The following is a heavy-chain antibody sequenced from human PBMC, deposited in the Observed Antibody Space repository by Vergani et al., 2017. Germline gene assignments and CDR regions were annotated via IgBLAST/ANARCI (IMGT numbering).Heavy chain of an antibody. D-gene: IGHD3-22*01. CDR2: IYWDDDT. V-gene: IGHV2-5*02. Sequence: QITLKESGPTLVKPTQTLTLTCTFSGFSLSTSGVGVGWIRQPPGKALEWLALIYWDDDTRYSPSLKSRLTITKDTSKNQVVLTMTNMDPVDTATYYCAHREDSSGYYYFAFDYWGQGTLVTVSS. J-gene: IGHJ4*02. CDR1: GFSLSTSGVG. CDR3: AHREDSSGYYYFAFDY.